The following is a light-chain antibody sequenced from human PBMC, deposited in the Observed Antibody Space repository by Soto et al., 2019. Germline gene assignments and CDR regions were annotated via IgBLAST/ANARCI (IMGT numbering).Light chain of an antibody. CDR1: QRVLYSSNNKNY. J-gene: IGKJ3*01. V-gene: IGKV4-1*01. CDR3: QQYYSTPPT. Sequence: DIVMTQSPDSLAVSLGDRATINCKSSQRVLYSSNNKNYLALYQQKPGQPPKLLIYWASTRESGAPDRFSGSGSGTDFTLTISSLQAEDVAVYYCQQYYSTPPTFGPGTKVDNK. CDR2: WAS.